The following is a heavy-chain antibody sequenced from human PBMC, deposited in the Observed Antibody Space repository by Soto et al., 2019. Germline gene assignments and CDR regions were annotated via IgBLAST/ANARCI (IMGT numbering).Heavy chain of an antibody. CDR3: ARGRSLDY. D-gene: IGHD2-15*01. V-gene: IGHV4-59*12. J-gene: IGHJ4*02. CDR1: GGSIRSYY. Sequence: QVQLQESGPGLVKPSETLSLTCTVSGGSIRSYYWSWIRQPPGKGLEWIGHIHYSGSTNYNLSLKSRVTISVDTSKNQFSLKLSSVTAADTAVYYCARGRSLDYWGQGTLVTVSS. CDR2: IHYSGST.